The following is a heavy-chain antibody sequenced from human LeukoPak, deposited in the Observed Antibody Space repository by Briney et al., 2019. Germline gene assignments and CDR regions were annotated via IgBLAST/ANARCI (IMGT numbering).Heavy chain of an antibody. J-gene: IGHJ4*02. CDR1: GGSISRYY. CDR3: ARHDMDVAGGGRDYFDY. D-gene: IGHD1-26*01. V-gene: IGHV4-59*08. Sequence: PSETLSLTCTVSGGSISRYYWSWIRQPPGKGLEWIGYIYYSGSTNYNPSLKSRVTISVDTSKNQFSLKLNSVTAADTAVYYCARHDMDVAGGGRDYFDYWGQGTLVTVSS. CDR2: IYYSGST.